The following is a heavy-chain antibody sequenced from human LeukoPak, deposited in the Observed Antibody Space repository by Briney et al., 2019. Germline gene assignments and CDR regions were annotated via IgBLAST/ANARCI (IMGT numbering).Heavy chain of an antibody. CDR2: INPNSGGT. Sequence: ASVKVSCKASGYTFTGYYIHWVRQAPGQGLEWMGWINPNSGGTDYAQKFQGRVTMTRDTSISTAYMELSRLRSDDTAVYYCARGPITGTTSPFDYWGQRTLVTVSS. J-gene: IGHJ4*02. CDR3: ARGPITGTTSPFDY. CDR1: GYTFTGYY. V-gene: IGHV1-2*02. D-gene: IGHD1-7*01.